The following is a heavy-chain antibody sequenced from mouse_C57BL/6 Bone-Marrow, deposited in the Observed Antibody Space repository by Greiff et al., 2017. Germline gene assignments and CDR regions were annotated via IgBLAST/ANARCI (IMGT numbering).Heavy chain of an antibody. CDR2: FYPGSGSI. CDR3: ARHEDAALYYSKTWFAY. V-gene: IGHV1-62-2*01. J-gene: IGHJ3*01. Sequence: VQLKESGAELVKPGASVKLSCKASGYTFTEYTIHWVKQRSGQGLEWIGWFYPGSGSIKYNEKFKDKATLTADKSSSTVYMELSRLTSEDSAVYFCARHEDAALYYSKTWFAYWGQGTLVTVSA. CDR1: GYTFTEYT. D-gene: IGHD2-5*01.